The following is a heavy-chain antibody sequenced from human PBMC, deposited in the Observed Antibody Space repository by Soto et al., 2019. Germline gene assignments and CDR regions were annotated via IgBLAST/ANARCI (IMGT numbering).Heavy chain of an antibody. CDR2: IATAGDT. D-gene: IGHD2-15*01. CDR3: ATDASSNRWPY. Sequence: GGSLRLSCAASGFTFSSYDMHWVRQATGKRLEWVSGIATAGDTYYPGSVKGRFTISRENAKNSFYLHMNSLRAEDTAVYYCATDASSNRWPYWGQGTLVTVSS. CDR1: GFTFSSYD. J-gene: IGHJ4*02. V-gene: IGHV3-13*01.